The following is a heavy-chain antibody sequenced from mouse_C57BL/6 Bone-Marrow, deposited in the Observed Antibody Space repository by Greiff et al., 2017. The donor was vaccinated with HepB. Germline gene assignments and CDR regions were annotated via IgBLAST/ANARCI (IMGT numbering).Heavy chain of an antibody. D-gene: IGHD2-1*01. V-gene: IGHV1-82*01. J-gene: IGHJ2*01. CDR2: IYPGDGDT. Sequence: LVESGPELVKPGASVKISCKASGYAFSSSWMNWVKQRPGKGLEWIGRIYPGDGDTNYNGKFKGKATLTADKSSSTADMQLSSLTSEDSAVYFCARWYYGNFAPWGQGTTLTVSS. CDR1: GYAFSSSW. CDR3: ARWYYGNFAP.